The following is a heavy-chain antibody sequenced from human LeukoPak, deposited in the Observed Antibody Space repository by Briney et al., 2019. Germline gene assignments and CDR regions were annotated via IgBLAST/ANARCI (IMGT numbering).Heavy chain of an antibody. J-gene: IGHJ4*02. CDR2: INHSGST. Sequence: SETLSLTCAVYGGSFSGYYWSWIRQPPGKGLEWIGEINHSGSTNYNPSLKSRVTISVDASKNQFSLKLSSVTAADTAVYYCARGLGDWGQGTLVTVSS. CDR3: ARGLGD. CDR1: GGSFSGYY. V-gene: IGHV4-34*01.